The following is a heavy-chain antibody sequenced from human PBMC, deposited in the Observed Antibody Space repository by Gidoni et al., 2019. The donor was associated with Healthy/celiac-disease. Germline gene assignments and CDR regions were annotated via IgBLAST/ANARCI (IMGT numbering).Heavy chain of an antibody. Sequence: VVPPGRSLRLSCAASGFTFSSYGMHWVRQAPGKGLEWVAVIWYYGSNKYYADSVKGRFTISRDNSKNTLYLQMNSLRAEDTAVYYCARESTMIDFRWFDPWGQGTLVTVFS. D-gene: IGHD3-22*01. J-gene: IGHJ5*02. CDR3: ARESTMIDFRWFDP. CDR1: GFTFSSYG. CDR2: IWYYGSNK. V-gene: IGHV3-33*01.